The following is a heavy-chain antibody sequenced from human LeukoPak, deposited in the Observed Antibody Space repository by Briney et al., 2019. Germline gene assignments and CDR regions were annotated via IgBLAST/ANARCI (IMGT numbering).Heavy chain of an antibody. CDR3: ARQGTPYNWFNP. J-gene: IGHJ5*02. Sequence: SETLSLTCTVSGGSISSYYWSWIRQPPGKGLEWIGYIYTSGSTNYNPSLKGRVTISVDTSKNQFSLKLSSVTAADTAVYYCARQGTPYNWFNPWGQGTLVTVSS. CDR2: IYTSGST. CDR1: GGSISSYY. V-gene: IGHV4-4*09.